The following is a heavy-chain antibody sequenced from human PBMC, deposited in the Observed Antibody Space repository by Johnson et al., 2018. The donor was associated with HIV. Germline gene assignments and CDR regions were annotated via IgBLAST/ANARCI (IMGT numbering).Heavy chain of an antibody. Sequence: QMLLVESGGGVVQPGGSLKLSCAASGFNFSGYGIHWVRQAPGKGLEWVAVFWYDGSNNYYADSAKGRFTISRDNSKNTLYLQMNSLRAEDTAVYYCARPLLLWFGETYDAFDIWGQGTMVTVSS. V-gene: IGHV3-33*01. CDR3: ARPLLLWFGETYDAFDI. CDR1: GFNFSGYG. CDR2: FWYDGSNN. J-gene: IGHJ3*02. D-gene: IGHD3-10*01.